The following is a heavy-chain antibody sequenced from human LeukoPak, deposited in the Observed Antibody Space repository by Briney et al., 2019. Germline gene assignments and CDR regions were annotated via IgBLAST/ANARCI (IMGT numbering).Heavy chain of an antibody. J-gene: IGHJ3*02. V-gene: IGHV3-9*01. CDR3: AKGFYLTKDAFDI. Sequence: GGSLRLSCEASGFTFDDYAMHWVRQAPGKGLEWVSGISWNSGSIGYADSVKGRFTISRDNSKNSLYLQMNSLRAEDTALYYCAKGFYLTKDAFDIWGQGTMVTVSS. D-gene: IGHD2-2*01. CDR1: GFTFDDYA. CDR2: ISWNSGSI.